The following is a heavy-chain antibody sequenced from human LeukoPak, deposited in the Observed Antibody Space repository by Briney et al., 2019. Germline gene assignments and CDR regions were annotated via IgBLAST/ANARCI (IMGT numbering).Heavy chain of an antibody. D-gene: IGHD3-16*01. CDR1: GGSISSYY. V-gene: IGHV4-4*07. CDR2: IYTSGST. CDR3: ARYLGAAFDI. J-gene: IGHJ3*02. Sequence: PSETLSLTCTVSGGSISSYYWSWIWQPAGKGLEWIGCIYTSGSTNYNPSLKSRVTMSVDTSKNQFSLKLSSVTAADTAVYYCARYLGAAFDIWGQGTMVTVSS.